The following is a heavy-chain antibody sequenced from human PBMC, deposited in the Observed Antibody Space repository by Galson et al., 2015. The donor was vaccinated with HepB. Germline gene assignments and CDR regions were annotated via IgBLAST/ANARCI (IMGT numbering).Heavy chain of an antibody. V-gene: IGHV1-69*04. CDR2: IIPILGIA. D-gene: IGHD6-13*01. CDR1: GGTFSSYT. J-gene: IGHJ3*02. Sequence: SVKVSCKASGGTFSSYTISWVRQAPGQGLEWMGRIIPILGIANYAQKFQGRVTITADKSTSTAYMELSSLRSEDTAVYYCAREVGGIAAAGHDAFDIWGQGTMVTVSS. CDR3: AREVGGIAAAGHDAFDI.